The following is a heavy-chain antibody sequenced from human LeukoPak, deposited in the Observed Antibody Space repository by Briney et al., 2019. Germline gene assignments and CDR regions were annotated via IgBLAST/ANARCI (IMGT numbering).Heavy chain of an antibody. V-gene: IGHV4-59*01. CDR2: IYYSGST. CDR3: ARGMGIAVAGTGWFDP. CDR1: GGSISSYY. D-gene: IGHD6-19*01. Sequence: SETLSLTCTVSGGSISSYYWSWIRQPPGKGLEWIGYIYYSGSTNYNPSLKSRVTISVDTSKNQFSLKLSSVTAADTAVYYCARGMGIAVAGTGWFDPWGQGTLVTVSS. J-gene: IGHJ5*02.